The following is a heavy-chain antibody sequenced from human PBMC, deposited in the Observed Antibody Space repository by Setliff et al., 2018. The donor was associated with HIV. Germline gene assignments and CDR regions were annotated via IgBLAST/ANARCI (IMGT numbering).Heavy chain of an antibody. CDR2: IYASGST. J-gene: IGHJ6*02. D-gene: IGHD3-10*01. V-gene: IGHV4-61*09. Sequence: PSETLSLTCTVSGGSINSGSYYWNWIRQPAGKGLEWIGHIYASGSTNYNPSLKSRVTISVDTSKKHFSLRLTSVTAADTAVYYCARHDITLVRGLVWGQGTTVTVSS. CDR1: GGSINSGSYY. CDR3: ARHDITLVRGLV.